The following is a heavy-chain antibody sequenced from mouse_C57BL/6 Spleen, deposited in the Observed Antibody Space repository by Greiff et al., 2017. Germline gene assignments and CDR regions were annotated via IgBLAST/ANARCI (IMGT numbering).Heavy chain of an antibody. CDR3: ARRLVAWFAY. J-gene: IGHJ3*01. V-gene: IGHV1-55*01. CDR2: IYPGSGST. Sequence: VQLQQSGAELVKPGASVKMSCKASGYTFTSYWITLVKQRPGQGLEWIGDIYPGSGSTNYNEKFKSKATLTVDTSSSTAYMQLSSLTSEDSAVYYCARRLVAWFAYWGQGTLVTVSA. CDR1: GYTFTSYW. D-gene: IGHD1-1*02.